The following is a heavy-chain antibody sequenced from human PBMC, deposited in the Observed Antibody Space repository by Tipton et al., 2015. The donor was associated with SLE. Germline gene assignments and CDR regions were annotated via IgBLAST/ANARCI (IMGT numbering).Heavy chain of an antibody. CDR2: IYYSGST. D-gene: IGHD3-9*01. Sequence: TLSLTCTVSGGSISSYYWSWIRQPPGKGLEWIGYIYYSGSTNYNPSLKSRVTISVDTSKNQFSLKLSSVTAADTAVYYCARDRHDILTGYSLYFDYWGQGTLVTVSS. V-gene: IGHV4-59*01. J-gene: IGHJ4*02. CDR1: GGSISSYY. CDR3: ARDRHDILTGYSLYFDY.